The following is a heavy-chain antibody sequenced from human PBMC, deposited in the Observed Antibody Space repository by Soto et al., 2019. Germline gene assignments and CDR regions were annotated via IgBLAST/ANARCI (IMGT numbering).Heavy chain of an antibody. Sequence: EVQLVQSGAEVKKPGESLRISCKGSGYSFTSYWISWVRQMPGKGLEWMGRIDPSDSYTNSSPSFQGHVTISADKSISTAYLQWSSLKASDTPMYYCARLQAAAGDNDLTFDYWGQGTLVTVAS. D-gene: IGHD6-13*01. CDR2: IDPSDSYT. CDR1: GYSFTSYW. V-gene: IGHV5-10-1*01. J-gene: IGHJ4*02. CDR3: ARLQAAAGDNDLTFDY.